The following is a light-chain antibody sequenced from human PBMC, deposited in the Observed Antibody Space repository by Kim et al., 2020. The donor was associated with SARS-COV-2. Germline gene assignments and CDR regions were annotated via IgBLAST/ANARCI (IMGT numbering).Light chain of an antibody. J-gene: IGLJ3*02. Sequence: QSALTQPASVSGSPGESITISCTGTSNDVGAYDYVSWYQQHPGKAPKLMIYDVTHRPSGVSSRFSGSKSGNTASLTISGLQADDEADYYCKSRTSITTWVFGGGTKVTVL. CDR2: DVT. V-gene: IGLV2-14*03. CDR3: KSRTSITTWV. CDR1: SNDVGAYDY.